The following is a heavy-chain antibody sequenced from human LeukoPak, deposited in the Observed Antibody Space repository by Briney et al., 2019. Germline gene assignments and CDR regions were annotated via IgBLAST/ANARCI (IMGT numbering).Heavy chain of an antibody. Sequence: PSETLSLTCTVSGGSISSSSYYWGWIRQPPGKGLEWIGSIYYSGSTYYNPSLKSRATISVDTSKNQFSLKLSSVTAADTAVYYCARDDGWYYDSSGMFDPWGQGTLVTVSS. D-gene: IGHD3-22*01. CDR3: ARDDGWYYDSSGMFDP. V-gene: IGHV4-39*07. J-gene: IGHJ5*02. CDR1: GGSISSSSYY. CDR2: IYYSGST.